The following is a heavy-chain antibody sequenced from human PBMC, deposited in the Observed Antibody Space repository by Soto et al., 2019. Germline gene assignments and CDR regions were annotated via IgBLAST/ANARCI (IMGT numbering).Heavy chain of an antibody. J-gene: IGHJ4*02. Sequence: PSETLSLTCAVSGGSISSGGYSWSWIRQPPGKGLEWIGYIYHSGSTYYNPSLKSRVTISVDTSTSTVYMELSSLRYEDTALYYCARDPFYYDSSGGPPHNWGQGTLVTVSS. D-gene: IGHD3-22*01. CDR3: ARDPFYYDSSGGPPHN. CDR2: IYHSGST. V-gene: IGHV4-30-2*01. CDR1: GGSISSGGYS.